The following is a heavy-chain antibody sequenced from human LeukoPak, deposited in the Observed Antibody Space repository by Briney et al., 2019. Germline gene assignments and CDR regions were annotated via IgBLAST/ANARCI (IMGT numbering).Heavy chain of an antibody. CDR1: GFTFSSYS. Sequence: PGGSLRLSCAASGFTFSSYSMNWVRQAPGKGLEWVANIKQDGSEKYYVDSVKGRFTISRDNAKNSLYLQMNSLRAEDTAVYYCARGTAIGSYMDVWGKGTTVTVSS. V-gene: IGHV3-7*01. J-gene: IGHJ6*03. CDR2: IKQDGSEK. CDR3: ARGTAIGSYMDV. D-gene: IGHD5-18*01.